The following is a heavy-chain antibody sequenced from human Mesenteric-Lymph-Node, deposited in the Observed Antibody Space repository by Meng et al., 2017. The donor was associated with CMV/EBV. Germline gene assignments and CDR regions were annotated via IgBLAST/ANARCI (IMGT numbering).Heavy chain of an antibody. Sequence: SVKVSCKASGGTFSSYAISWVRQAPGQGLEWMGGIIPIFGTANYAQKFQGRVTMTTDTSTFTAYMELRSLRSDDTAVYYCATYTGYCSSTSCYTAFDIWGQGTMVTVSS. CDR2: IIPIFGTA. V-gene: IGHV1-69*05. J-gene: IGHJ3*02. D-gene: IGHD2-2*02. CDR3: ATYTGYCSSTSCYTAFDI. CDR1: GGTFSSYA.